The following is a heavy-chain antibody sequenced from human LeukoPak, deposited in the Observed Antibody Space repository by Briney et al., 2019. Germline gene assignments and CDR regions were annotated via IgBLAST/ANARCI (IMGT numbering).Heavy chain of an antibody. CDR2: INKNGSEK. D-gene: IGHD2-21*01. Sequence: GGSLRLSCAASGFIFSTYWMSWVRQAPGKGLEWVANINKNGSEKYYADSVKGRFTISRDNAKKLLYLQMNSLRAEDTAVYYCARGRPIPYWGQGTRVTVSS. J-gene: IGHJ4*02. V-gene: IGHV3-7*04. CDR3: ARGRPIPY. CDR1: GFIFSTYW.